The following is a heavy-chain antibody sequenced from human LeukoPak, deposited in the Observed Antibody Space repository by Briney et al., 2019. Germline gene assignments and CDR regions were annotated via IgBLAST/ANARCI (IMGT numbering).Heavy chain of an antibody. CDR1: GYTFTGYY. J-gene: IGHJ6*02. CDR3: ARDGRDCSSTSCYTAWYYYYGMDV. CDR2: INPNSGGT. V-gene: IGHV1-2*02. D-gene: IGHD2-2*02. Sequence: ASVKVSCKASGYTFTGYYMHWVRQAPGQGLEWMGWINPNSGGTNYARKFQGRVTMTRDTSISTAYMELSRLRCDDTAVYYCARDGRDCSSTSCYTAWYYYYGMDVWGQGTTVTVSS.